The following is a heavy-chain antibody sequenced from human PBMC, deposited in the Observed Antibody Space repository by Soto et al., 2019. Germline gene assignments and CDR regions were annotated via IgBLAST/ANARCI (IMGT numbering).Heavy chain of an antibody. CDR2: INAGNGNT. Sequence: VKVSCKASGYTFTSYAMHWVRQAPGQRLEWMGWINAGNGNTKYSQKFQGRVTITRDTSASTAYMELSSLRSEDTAVYYCARVGVRGAAKYYGMDAWGQGTTVTVSS. V-gene: IGHV1-3*01. CDR3: ARVGVRGAAKYYGMDA. J-gene: IGHJ6*02. CDR1: GYTFTSYA. D-gene: IGHD3-10*01.